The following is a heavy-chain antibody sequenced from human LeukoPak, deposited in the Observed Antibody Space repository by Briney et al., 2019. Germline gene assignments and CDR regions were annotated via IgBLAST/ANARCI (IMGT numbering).Heavy chain of an antibody. CDR1: GFTVSSKY. J-gene: IGHJ6*02. CDR2: IYSGGST. V-gene: IGHV3-66*01. Sequence: GGSLRLSCAASGFTVSSKYMSWVRQAPGKGLEWVSVIYSGGSTYYADSVKGRFTISRDNSKNTLYLQMNSLRAEDTAVYYCARDSLPPHMPYYYGMDVWGQGTTVTVSS. D-gene: IGHD2-2*01. CDR3: ARDSLPPHMPYYYGMDV.